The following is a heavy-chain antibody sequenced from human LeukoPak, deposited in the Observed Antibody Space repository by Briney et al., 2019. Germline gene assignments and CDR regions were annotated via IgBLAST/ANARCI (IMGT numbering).Heavy chain of an antibody. V-gene: IGHV3-21*01. CDR2: ISSSSGYI. J-gene: IGHJ4*02. CDR3: ARGRITAAGTETSYPVY. CDR1: GFTFSHYA. Sequence: GGSLRLSCAASGFTFSHYAMDWVRQAPGKGLEWVSSISSSSGYIYNAAPEKGRFTVFRASTKKLLLLQMNSLGAAATAVYYGARGRITAAGTETSYPVYWGQGALATVCS. D-gene: IGHD6-13*01.